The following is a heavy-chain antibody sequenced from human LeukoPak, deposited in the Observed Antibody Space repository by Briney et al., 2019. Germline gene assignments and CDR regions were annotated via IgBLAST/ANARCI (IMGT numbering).Heavy chain of an antibody. Sequence: ASVKVSCKASGYTFTSYGISWVRQAPGQGLEWMGWISAYNGNTNYAQKLQGRVTMTTDTSTSTAYMELRSLRSDDTAVYYCARNYDSSGYYTPLHYWGQGTLVTVSS. D-gene: IGHD3-22*01. CDR1: GYTFTSYG. V-gene: IGHV1-18*01. CDR3: ARNYDSSGYYTPLHY. J-gene: IGHJ4*02. CDR2: ISAYNGNT.